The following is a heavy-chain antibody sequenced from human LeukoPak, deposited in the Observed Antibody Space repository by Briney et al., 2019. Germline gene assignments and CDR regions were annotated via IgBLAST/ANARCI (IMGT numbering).Heavy chain of an antibody. D-gene: IGHD2-8*02. CDR3: ARGEGTGDIDY. V-gene: IGHV4-34*01. CDR1: GGSFSGYY. J-gene: IGHJ4*02. CDR2: INHSGST. Sequence: PSETLSLTCAVYGGSFSGYYWSWIRQPPGKGLEWIGEINHSGSTNYNPPLKSRVTISVDTSKNQFSLKLSSVTAADTAVYYCARGEGTGDIDYWGQGTLVTVSS.